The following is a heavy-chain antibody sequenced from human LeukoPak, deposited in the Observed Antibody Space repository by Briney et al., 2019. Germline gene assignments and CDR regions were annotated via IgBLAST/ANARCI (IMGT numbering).Heavy chain of an antibody. Sequence: GGSLRLSCAASGFTFSSYTMNWVRQAPGKGLEWVSSISSSSSYIYYADSVKGRLTISRDNAKNSLDLQMNGLRAEDTAVYYCARDPTPRYCSGGSCYTHYGMDVWGQGTTVTVSS. CDR1: GFTFSSYT. D-gene: IGHD2-15*01. CDR2: ISSSSSYI. V-gene: IGHV3-21*01. CDR3: ARDPTPRYCSGGSCYTHYGMDV. J-gene: IGHJ6*02.